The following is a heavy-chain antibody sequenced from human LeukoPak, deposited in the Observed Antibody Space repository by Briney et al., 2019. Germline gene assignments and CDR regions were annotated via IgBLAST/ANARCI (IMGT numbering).Heavy chain of an antibody. CDR2: IGPHSTFT. CDR3: VREGEGPLSKDFDY. V-gene: IGHV1-2*02. J-gene: IGHJ4*02. Sequence: ASMKVSCKSSGFTFTDHYIHWVRQAPGQGLEWMGYIGPHSTFTSSPQEFQGRVTMTRDTSMTTANMELTRLTSDDTAVYYCVREGEGPLSKDFDYWGQGTLVTVSS. D-gene: IGHD2/OR15-2a*01. CDR1: GFTFTDHY.